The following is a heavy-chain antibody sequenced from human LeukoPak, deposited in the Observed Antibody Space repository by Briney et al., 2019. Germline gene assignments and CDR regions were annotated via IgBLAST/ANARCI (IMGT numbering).Heavy chain of an antibody. CDR2: ISGSGGTT. CDR1: GFTFSSYA. Sequence: PGGSLRLSCATSGFTFSSYAMSWVRQPPGKGLEWVSAISGSGGTTYYADSVKGRFTFSRDNSKNTLYLQMNSLRAEDTAVYYCAKGGYNWNYASAFDISGQGTMVTVSS. V-gene: IGHV3-23*01. D-gene: IGHD1-7*01. J-gene: IGHJ3*02. CDR3: AKGGYNWNYASAFDI.